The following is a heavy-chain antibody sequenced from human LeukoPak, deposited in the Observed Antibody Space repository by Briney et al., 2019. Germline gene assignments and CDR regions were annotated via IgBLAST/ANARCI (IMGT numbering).Heavy chain of an antibody. CDR2: TNRDDSDT. D-gene: IGHD5-24*01. CDR3: ARGDGYNFFDY. Sequence: TGGSLRLSCAASGFTFSGYWMHWVRQAPGKGLVWVSRTNRDDSDTSYADSVKGRFTISRDNSENTLYLQMKSLRAEDTAVYYCARGDGYNFFDYWGQGTLATVSS. CDR1: GFTFSGYW. J-gene: IGHJ4*02. V-gene: IGHV3-74*01.